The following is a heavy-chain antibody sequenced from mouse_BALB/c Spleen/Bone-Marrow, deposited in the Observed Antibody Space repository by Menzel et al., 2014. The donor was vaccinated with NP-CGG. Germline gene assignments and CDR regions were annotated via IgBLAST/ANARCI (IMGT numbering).Heavy chain of an antibody. D-gene: IGHD2-14*01. CDR1: GYTFTDYA. CDR3: ARSGKVRNAMDC. CDR2: ISSYYGDA. V-gene: IGHV1S137*01. J-gene: IGHJ4*01. Sequence: VQGVESGAELVRPGVSVKISCKGSGYTFTDYAIHWVKQSHAKSLEWIGLISSYYGDASYNQKFEGKATMTVDKSSSTAYMDLARLTSEDSAIYYCARSGKVRNAMDCWGQGTSVTVSS.